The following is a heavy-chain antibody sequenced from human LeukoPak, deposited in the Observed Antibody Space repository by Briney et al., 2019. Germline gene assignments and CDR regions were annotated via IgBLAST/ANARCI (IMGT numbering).Heavy chain of an antibody. CDR1: GFTFSSYW. D-gene: IGHD4-17*01. Sequence: PGGSLRLSCAASGFTFSSYWMSWVRQAPGKGLEWVANIKQDGSEKYYVDSVKGRFTISRDNAKNSLYLQMNSLRAEDTAVYYCARDPEYGDYVNYFDYWGQGTLVTVSS. CDR2: IKQDGSEK. J-gene: IGHJ4*02. V-gene: IGHV3-7*01. CDR3: ARDPEYGDYVNYFDY.